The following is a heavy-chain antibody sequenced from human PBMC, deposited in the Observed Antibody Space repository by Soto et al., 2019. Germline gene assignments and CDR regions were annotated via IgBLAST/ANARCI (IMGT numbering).Heavy chain of an antibody. CDR3: ARGGAPIVVVPAAAAGGMDV. Sequence: ASVKVSCKASGYTFTGYYMHWVRQAPGQGLEWMGWINPNSGGTNYAQKFQGWVTMTRDTSISTAYMELSRLRSDDTAVYYCARGGAPIVVVPAAAAGGMDVWGQGTTVTVSS. CDR1: GYTFTGYY. CDR2: INPNSGGT. D-gene: IGHD2-2*01. J-gene: IGHJ6*02. V-gene: IGHV1-2*04.